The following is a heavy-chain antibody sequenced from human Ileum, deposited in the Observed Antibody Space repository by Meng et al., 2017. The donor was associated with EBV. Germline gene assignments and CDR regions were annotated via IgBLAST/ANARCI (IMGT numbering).Heavy chain of an antibody. Sequence: QVRLVQSVAEVKKPGASVKVSCKASGYTFTSYGISWVRQAPGQGLEWMGWFSVYNGNTIYAQKLQDRVTMTTDTSTSTAYMELRSLRSDDTAVYYCARGQNYYGSGSLIDYWGQGTLVTVSS. V-gene: IGHV1-18*01. J-gene: IGHJ4*02. D-gene: IGHD3-10*01. CDR2: FSVYNGNT. CDR3: ARGQNYYGSGSLIDY. CDR1: GYTFTSYG.